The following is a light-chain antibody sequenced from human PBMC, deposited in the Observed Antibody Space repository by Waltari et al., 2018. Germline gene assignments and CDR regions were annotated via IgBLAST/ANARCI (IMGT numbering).Light chain of an antibody. V-gene: IGKV1-39*01. CDR3: QQSQVANT. CDR2: DAS. CDR1: QTITAY. Sequence: DVQLTQSPSSLSASLGGRVSITCRASQTITAYLNWYQLKPGRAPKLLIYDASHLQTGVPSRFSGSGSGTVFTLTISGLQPEDFATYYCQQSQVANTFGQGTRLDI. J-gene: IGKJ2*01.